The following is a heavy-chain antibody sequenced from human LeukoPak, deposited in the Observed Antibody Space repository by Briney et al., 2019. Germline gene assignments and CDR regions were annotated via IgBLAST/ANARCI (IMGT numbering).Heavy chain of an antibody. J-gene: IGHJ4*02. V-gene: IGHV4-61*02. CDR3: AGKGIAAADPFDY. D-gene: IGHD6-13*01. CDR2: INTSGST. CDR1: GGSITSGSYS. Sequence: PSETLSLTCTVSGGSITSGSYSWNWIRQPAGKGLEWIGRINTSGSTNYNPSLKSRVTISVDTSKNQFSLKLSSVTAADTAVFYCAGKGIAAADPFDYWGQGTLVTVSS.